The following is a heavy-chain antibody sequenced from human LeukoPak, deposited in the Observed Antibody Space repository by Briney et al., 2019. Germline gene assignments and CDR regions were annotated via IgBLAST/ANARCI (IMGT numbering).Heavy chain of an antibody. CDR3: AKGAYGDYPNWFGP. V-gene: IGHV3-23*01. CDR2: ITGSGGST. Sequence: GGSLRLSCAASGFTFSSYAMSWVRQAPGKGLEWVSAITGSGGSTYYADSVKGRFIVSRDNSKKTLYLHMIALKAGDTAVYYCAKGAYGDYPNWFGPWGQGTLVTVSS. D-gene: IGHD4-17*01. J-gene: IGHJ5*02. CDR1: GFTFSSYA.